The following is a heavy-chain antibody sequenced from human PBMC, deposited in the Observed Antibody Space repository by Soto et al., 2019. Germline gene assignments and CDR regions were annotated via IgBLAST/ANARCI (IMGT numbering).Heavy chain of an antibody. CDR1: GVTFSSYA. D-gene: IGHD1-26*01. CDR3: ANGWGAFDI. V-gene: IGHV3-23*01. J-gene: IGHJ3*02. CDR2: ISGSGGST. Sequence: PGGSLRLSCAASGVTFSSYAMSWFRQVPGRGLEWVSAISGSGGSTYYADCVKGRFTISRGNSKNTMYLQMTSLRAEDTAVYYCANGWGAFDIWGQGTMVTVSS.